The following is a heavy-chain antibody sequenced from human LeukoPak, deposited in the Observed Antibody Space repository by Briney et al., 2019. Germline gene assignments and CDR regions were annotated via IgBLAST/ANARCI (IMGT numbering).Heavy chain of an antibody. D-gene: IGHD2-2*03. Sequence: SETLSLTCAVSGGSISSTTSFWGWIRQPPGKGLEWIGRIYYSGSTFYNPSLKSRVTMSVDTSKNQFSLSLRSVTAAETAVYYCARHGSTDYFDYWGQGTLVTVSS. J-gene: IGHJ4*02. CDR1: GGSISSTTSF. V-gene: IGHV4-39*01. CDR3: ARHGSTDYFDY. CDR2: IYYSGST.